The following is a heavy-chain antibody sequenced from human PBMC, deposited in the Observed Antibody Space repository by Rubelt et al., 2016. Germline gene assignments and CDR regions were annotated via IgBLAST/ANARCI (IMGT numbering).Heavy chain of an antibody. CDR1: GDSISRYY. CDR3: ARHRSGGYDY. D-gene: IGHD3-10*01. Sequence: QVQLQESGPGLVKPSETLSLTCTVSGDSISRYYWSWIRQPPGKGLEWIGYIYYSGSTNYNPSLKSRVTISVDTSKNQFSLKLSAVTAADTAVYYCARHRSGGYDYWGQGTLVTVSS. V-gene: IGHV4-59*08. J-gene: IGHJ4*02. CDR2: IYYSGST.